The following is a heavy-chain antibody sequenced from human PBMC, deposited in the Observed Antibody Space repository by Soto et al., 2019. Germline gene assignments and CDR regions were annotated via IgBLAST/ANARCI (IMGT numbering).Heavy chain of an antibody. V-gene: IGHV3-21*01. CDR2: ISTRSHYI. CDR1: GFTFSNYN. J-gene: IGHJ4*02. Sequence: GGSLRLSCAASGFTFSNYNMNWVRQAPGKGLEWVASISTRSHYIYYADSLKGRFTISRDNAKNSVDLQISSLRAEDTAVYYCARDSSTGYYLSDFDYWGQGTLVTVSS. CDR3: ARDSSTGYYLSDFDY. D-gene: IGHD3-9*01.